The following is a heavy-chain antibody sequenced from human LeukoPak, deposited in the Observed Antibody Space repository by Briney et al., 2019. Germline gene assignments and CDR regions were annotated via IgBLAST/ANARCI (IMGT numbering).Heavy chain of an antibody. CDR1: GGSISSSSYY. J-gene: IGHJ4*02. CDR3: ARHPTVTHPYPFDY. V-gene: IGHV4-39*01. Sequence: PSQTLSLTCTVSGGSISSSSYYWGWIRQPPGKGLEWIGSIYYSGSTYYNPSLKSRVTISVDTSKNQFSLKLSSVTAADTAVYYCARHPTVTHPYPFDYWGQGTLVTVSS. CDR2: IYYSGST. D-gene: IGHD4-11*01.